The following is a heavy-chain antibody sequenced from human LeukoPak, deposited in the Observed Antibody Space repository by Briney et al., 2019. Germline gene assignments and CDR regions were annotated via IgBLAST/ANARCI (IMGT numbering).Heavy chain of an antibody. J-gene: IGHJ5*02. Sequence: PSETLSLTCTVSGGSISSFYWSWLRQPPGKGLEWLGYIYYSGTTNYNHSLKSGVTISVETSKNPFSLKLRSVTAADTAVYFSVRVTASIPTNWVDPSGHGDLVTVSS. D-gene: IGHD3-3*02. CDR3: VRVTASIPTNWVDP. V-gene: IGHV4-59*01. CDR1: GGSISSFY. CDR2: IYYSGTT.